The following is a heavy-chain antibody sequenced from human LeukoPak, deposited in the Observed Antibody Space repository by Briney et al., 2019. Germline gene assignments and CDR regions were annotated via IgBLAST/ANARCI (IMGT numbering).Heavy chain of an antibody. J-gene: IGHJ2*01. V-gene: IGHV3-74*01. Sequence: GGSLRLSCAASGFTFSSYRMHWVSQTPGKGLVWVSRISSDGGTTDYADSVRGRFTISRDNAKNTLYLQMNSLRAEDTAVYYCARSNYVFDLWGRGTLVTVSS. CDR3: ARSNYVFDL. CDR1: GFTFSSYR. CDR2: ISSDGGTT. D-gene: IGHD4-11*01.